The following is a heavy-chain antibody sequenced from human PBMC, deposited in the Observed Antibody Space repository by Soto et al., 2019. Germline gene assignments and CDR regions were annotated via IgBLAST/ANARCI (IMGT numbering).Heavy chain of an antibody. D-gene: IGHD1-1*01. J-gene: IGHJ3*01. CDR3: ATWHEREHAYDV. Sequence: PVGSLRLSCAASGFTFSNCAMSWVRQAPGKGLEWVSALYDVDGSFYADSVKGRFTTSSDSSKTTVYLQMNDLRPDDTAVYYCATWHEREHAYDVWGQGTTVTVSS. CDR2: LYDVDGS. CDR1: GFTFSNCA. V-gene: IGHV3-23*01.